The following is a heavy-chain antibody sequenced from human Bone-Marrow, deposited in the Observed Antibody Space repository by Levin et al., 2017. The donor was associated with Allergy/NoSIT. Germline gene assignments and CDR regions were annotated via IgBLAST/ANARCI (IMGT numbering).Heavy chain of an antibody. CDR3: TTEAFDI. J-gene: IGHJ3*02. CDR2: FDPEDGET. CDR1: GSPLTELA. V-gene: IGHV1-24*01. Sequence: GGSLRLSCKISGSPLTELAMHWVRQGPGKGLEWLGRFDPEDGETVNEVRFQGRVTVTEDTSTDTAYMELRGLRSEDTAVYYCTTEAFDIWGQGTTVIVSS.